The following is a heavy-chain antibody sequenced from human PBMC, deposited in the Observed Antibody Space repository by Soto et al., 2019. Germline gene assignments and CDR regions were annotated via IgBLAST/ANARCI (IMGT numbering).Heavy chain of an antibody. V-gene: IGHV3-48*02. D-gene: IGHD1-26*01. Sequence: EVHLVESGGGLVQPGGSLRLSYAASGFTFSSYSMNWVRQAPGKGLEWVSYISSSSSAIYYADSVKGRFTISRDNAKNSLYLQMNSLRDEDTAVYYCARDISGSYSYFDYWGQGTLVTVSS. J-gene: IGHJ4*02. CDR2: ISSSSSAI. CDR3: ARDISGSYSYFDY. CDR1: GFTFSSYS.